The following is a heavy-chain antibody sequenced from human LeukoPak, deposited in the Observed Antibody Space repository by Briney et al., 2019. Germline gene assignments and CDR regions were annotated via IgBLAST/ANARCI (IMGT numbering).Heavy chain of an antibody. Sequence: PSETLSLTCTGSGGSISSYYWSWIRQPAGKGLEWIGRIYTSGSTNYNPSLKSRVTMSVDTSKNQFSLKLSSVTAADTAVYYCARESSGIAAAGYYYYYMDVWGKGTTVTVSS. CDR3: ARESSGIAAAGYYYYYMDV. D-gene: IGHD6-13*01. CDR2: IYTSGST. J-gene: IGHJ6*03. V-gene: IGHV4-4*07. CDR1: GGSISSYY.